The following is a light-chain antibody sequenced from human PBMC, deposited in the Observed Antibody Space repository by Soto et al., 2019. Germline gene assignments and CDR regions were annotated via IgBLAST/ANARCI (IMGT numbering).Light chain of an antibody. CDR1: SRDVGGYNY. CDR3: SSYTSSSTLV. V-gene: IGLV2-14*01. J-gene: IGLJ2*01. CDR2: DVS. Sequence: QSALTQPASVSGSPGQSITISCTGTSRDVGGYNYVSWYQQHPGKAPKLMIYDVSNRPSGVSNRFSGSKSGNTASLTISGLQAEDEADYYCSSYTSSSTLVFGGGTKVTVL.